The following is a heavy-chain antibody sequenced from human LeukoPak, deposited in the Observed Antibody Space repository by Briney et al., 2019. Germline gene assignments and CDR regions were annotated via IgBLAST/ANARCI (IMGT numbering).Heavy chain of an antibody. V-gene: IGHV3-33*06. CDR2: IWYDGSNK. CDR3: AKGRSFGADYYYYMDV. J-gene: IGHJ6*03. Sequence: GRSLRLSCAASGFTFSSYGMHWVRQAPGKGLEWVAVIWYDGSNKYYADSVKGRFTISRDNSKNTLYLQMNSLRAEDTAVYYCAKGRSFGADYYYYMDVWGKGTTVTVSS. CDR1: GFTFSSYG. D-gene: IGHD6-13*01.